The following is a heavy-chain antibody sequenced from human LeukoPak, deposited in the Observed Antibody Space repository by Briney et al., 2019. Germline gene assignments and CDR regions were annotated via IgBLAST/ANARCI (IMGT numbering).Heavy chain of an antibody. D-gene: IGHD3-22*01. CDR1: GFTFSSYG. CDR2: IWYDGSNK. J-gene: IGHJ4*02. V-gene: IGHV3-33*01. CDR3: ARESYYDSSGYSDFDY. Sequence: GGSLRLSCTASGFTFSSYGMHWVRQAPGKGLEWVAVIWYDGSNKYYADSVKGRFTISRDNSKNTLYLQMNSLRAEDTAVYYCARESYYDSSGYSDFDYWGQGTLVTVSS.